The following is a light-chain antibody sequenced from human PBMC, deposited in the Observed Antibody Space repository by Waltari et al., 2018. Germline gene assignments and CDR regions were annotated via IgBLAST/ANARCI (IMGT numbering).Light chain of an antibody. CDR1: SSNIGTYN. J-gene: IGLJ2*01. Sequence: QSVLTQPPSASGPPGPRVTISCSGSSSNIGTYNVNWYQHLPGAAPTRLICLNNQRTSGVPDRFSASKSGTSASLAISGLQSEDEADYYCAAWDGSLNGVVFGGGTKLTVL. V-gene: IGLV1-44*01. CDR2: LNN. CDR3: AAWDGSLNGVV.